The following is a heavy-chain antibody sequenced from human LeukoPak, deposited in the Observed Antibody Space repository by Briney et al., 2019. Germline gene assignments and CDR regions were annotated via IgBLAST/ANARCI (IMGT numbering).Heavy chain of an antibody. V-gene: IGHV1-2*02. CDR2: INPNSGGT. CDR3: ARKELLWFGESPRPGYMNV. D-gene: IGHD3-10*01. Sequence: ASVKVSCKASGYTFTGYYMHWVRQAPGQGLEWMGWINPNSGGTNYAQKFQGRVTMTRDTSISTAYMELSRLRSDDTAVYYCARKELLWFGESPRPGYMNVWGKGTTATVSS. J-gene: IGHJ6*03. CDR1: GYTFTGYY.